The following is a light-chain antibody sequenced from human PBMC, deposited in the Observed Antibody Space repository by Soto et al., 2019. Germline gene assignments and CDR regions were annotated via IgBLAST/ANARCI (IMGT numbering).Light chain of an antibody. CDR3: CSYSASNTFVV. CDR1: SSDVGGYNY. J-gene: IGLJ2*01. Sequence: QSALTQPPSASGSPGQSVTISCTGTSSDVGGYNYVSWYQQHPGKAPKLMIYEVSKRPSGVPYRFSGSKSGNTASLTVSGLQAEDEADYYCCSYSASNTFVVFGGGTKVTVL. CDR2: EVS. V-gene: IGLV2-8*01.